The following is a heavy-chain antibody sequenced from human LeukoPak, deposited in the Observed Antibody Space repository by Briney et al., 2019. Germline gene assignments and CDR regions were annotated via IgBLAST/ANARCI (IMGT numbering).Heavy chain of an antibody. D-gene: IGHD2-2*02. CDR2: ISGSGGST. Sequence: GGSLRLSCAASGFTFSSYAMSWVRQAPGKGLEWVSAISGSGGSTYYADSVKGRFTISRDNSKNTLYLQMNSLRAEDTAVYYCARVKDIPKAYYFDYWGQGTLVTVSS. CDR1: GFTFSSYA. CDR3: ARVKDIPKAYYFDY. V-gene: IGHV3-23*01. J-gene: IGHJ4*02.